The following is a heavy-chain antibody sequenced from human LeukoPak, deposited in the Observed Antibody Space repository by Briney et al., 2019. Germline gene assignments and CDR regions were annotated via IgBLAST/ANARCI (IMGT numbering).Heavy chain of an antibody. Sequence: AGGSLRLSCTGSGFTLSSYAMNWVRGAPGQGLEWVSSISSSSSDIYYTDSVKGRFTISRDNAKNSLYLQMNSLRAEDTAVYYCVTDYGGSSGAFDIWGQGTMVTVSS. CDR3: VTDYGGSSGAFDI. V-gene: IGHV3-21*01. CDR2: ISSSSSDI. D-gene: IGHD4-23*01. CDR1: GFTLSSYA. J-gene: IGHJ3*02.